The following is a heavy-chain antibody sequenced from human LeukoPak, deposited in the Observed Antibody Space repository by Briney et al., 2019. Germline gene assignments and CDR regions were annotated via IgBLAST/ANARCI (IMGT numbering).Heavy chain of an antibody. CDR2: IYYSGST. D-gene: IGHD5-24*01. J-gene: IGHJ5*02. CDR1: GGSISSSSYY. V-gene: IGHV4-39*01. CDR3: ARTRYEMATINWFDP. Sequence: KPSETLSLTCTVSGGSISSSSYYWGWIRQPPGKGLEWIGSIYYSGSTYYNPSLKSRVTISVGTSKNQFSLKLSSVTAADTAVYYCARTRYEMATINWFDPWGQGTLVTVSS.